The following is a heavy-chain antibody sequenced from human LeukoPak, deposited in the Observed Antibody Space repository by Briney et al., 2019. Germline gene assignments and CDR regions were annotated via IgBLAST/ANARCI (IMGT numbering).Heavy chain of an antibody. D-gene: IGHD3-9*01. V-gene: IGHV4-39*07. J-gene: IGHJ4*02. CDR3: AREPYYDILTGWRTSGFDY. CDR1: GGSISSSSYY. Sequence: PSETLSLTCTVSGGSISSSSYYWGWIRQPPGKGLEWIGSIYYSGSTYYNPSLKSRVTISVDTSKNQSSLKLSSVTAADTAVYYCAREPYYDILTGWRTSGFDYWGQGTLVTVSS. CDR2: IYYSGST.